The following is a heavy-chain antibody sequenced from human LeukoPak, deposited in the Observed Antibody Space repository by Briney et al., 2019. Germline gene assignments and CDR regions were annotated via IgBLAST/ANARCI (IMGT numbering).Heavy chain of an antibody. V-gene: IGHV3-7*01. D-gene: IGHD4-17*01. CDR1: GFTFSSYW. CDR3: ARDQGPYGDYYFDY. CDR2: IKQDGSEK. J-gene: IGHJ4*02. Sequence: GGSLRLSCAASGFTFSSYWMSWVRQAPGKGLEWVANIKQDGSEKYYVDSVKGRFTIHRDNAKNSLYLQMNSLRAEDTAVYYCARDQGPYGDYYFDYWGQGTLVTVSS.